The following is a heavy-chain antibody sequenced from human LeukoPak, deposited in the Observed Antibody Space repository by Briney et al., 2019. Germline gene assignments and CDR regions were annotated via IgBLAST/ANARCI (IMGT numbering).Heavy chain of an antibody. CDR2: LSSSSSSFI. CDR1: EFTFSTYH. V-gene: IGHV3-21*04. CDR3: ARGIGTGGPQSIAVAGTGFDY. Sequence: GGSLRLSCAASEFTFSTYHMHWVRQAPGKGLEWVSSLSSSSSSFIYYADSVKGRFTISRDNAKNSLCLQMNSLRAEDTAVYYCARGIGTGGPQSIAVAGTGFDYWGQGTLVTVSS. J-gene: IGHJ4*02. D-gene: IGHD6-19*01.